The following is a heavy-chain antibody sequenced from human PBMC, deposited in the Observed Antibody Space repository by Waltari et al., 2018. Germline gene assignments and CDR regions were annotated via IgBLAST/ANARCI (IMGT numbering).Heavy chain of an antibody. D-gene: IGHD3-16*01. CDR2: INPKSGAT. V-gene: IGHV1-2*02. CDR3: TRAARGALGAFDV. CDR1: GYTFNGYY. Sequence: QMQLVQSGAEVKKPGASVKVSCKASGYTFNGYYLHWVRQAPGQGLEWIGYINPKSGATNYTQKFHDRVSVTRDTSVSTVYMDLGRLRSDDTAAYYCTRAARGALGAFDVWGQGTLISVAS. J-gene: IGHJ3*01.